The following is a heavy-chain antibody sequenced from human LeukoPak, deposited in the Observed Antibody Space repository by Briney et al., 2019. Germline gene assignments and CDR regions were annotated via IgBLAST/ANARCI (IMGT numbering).Heavy chain of an antibody. D-gene: IGHD3-22*01. CDR3: ARESQSAYYFDSSGYEDAFDI. J-gene: IGHJ3*02. V-gene: IGHV3-48*04. Sequence: GGSLRLSCAASGFTFSNAWMNWVRQAPGKGLEWVSYISSSGSTIYYADSVKGRFTISRDNAKNSLYLQMNSLRAEDTAVYYCARESQSAYYFDSSGYEDAFDIWGQGTMVTVSS. CDR2: ISSSGSTI. CDR1: GFTFSNAW.